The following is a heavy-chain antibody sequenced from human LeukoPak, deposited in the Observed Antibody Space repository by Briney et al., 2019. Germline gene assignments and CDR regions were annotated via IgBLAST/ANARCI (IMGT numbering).Heavy chain of an antibody. CDR1: GFTFSSYS. Sequence: GGSLRLSCAASGFTFSSYSMNWVRQAPGKGLEWVSYITFSSSIIYYADSVKGRFAISRDNAKNSLYLQMNSLRAEDTAVYYCASQSGSYVEYYFDYWGQGTLVTVSS. D-gene: IGHD1-26*01. V-gene: IGHV3-48*01. CDR2: ITFSSSII. J-gene: IGHJ4*02. CDR3: ASQSGSYVEYYFDY.